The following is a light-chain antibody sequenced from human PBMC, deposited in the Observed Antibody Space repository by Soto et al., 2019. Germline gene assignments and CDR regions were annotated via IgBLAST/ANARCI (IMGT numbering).Light chain of an antibody. J-gene: IGKJ4*01. V-gene: IGKV3-15*01. CDR3: QQYNNWPLT. CDR2: GAS. Sequence: EIVMTQSPATLSVTQGERATLSCRASQRVSTYLAWYQQKPGQAPTLVMYGASIRATGIPARFSGSGSGTDFTLTISSLQSEDFAVYYCQQYNNWPLTFGGGTKVDIK. CDR1: QRVSTY.